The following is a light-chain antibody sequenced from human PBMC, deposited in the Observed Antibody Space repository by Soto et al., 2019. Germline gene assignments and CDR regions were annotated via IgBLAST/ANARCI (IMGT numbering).Light chain of an antibody. Sequence: EIVLTQSPATLSLSPGERATLSCRASQSVSSYLAWYQQKPGQAPRLLIYDASNRATGIPARFSGRGSGTGFTLNIRSLEPGSFSVYYFYQISNLPPFHFGPGAQLEIK. CDR2: DAS. CDR3: YQISNLPPFH. J-gene: IGKJ2*01. V-gene: IGKV3-11*01. CDR1: QSVSSY.